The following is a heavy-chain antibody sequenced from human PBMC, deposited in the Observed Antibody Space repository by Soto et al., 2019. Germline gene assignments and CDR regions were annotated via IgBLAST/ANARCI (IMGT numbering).Heavy chain of an antibody. J-gene: IGHJ5*02. Sequence: SETLSLTCTVSGGSISSYYWSWIRQSPGKGLEWIGYIYYSGSTNYNPSLKSRVTISVDTSKNQFSLKLSSVTAADTAVYYCARLGTIRYGPNWFDPWGQGTLVTVSS. V-gene: IGHV4-59*01. CDR2: IYYSGST. D-gene: IGHD2-2*01. CDR3: ARLGTIRYGPNWFDP. CDR1: GGSISSYY.